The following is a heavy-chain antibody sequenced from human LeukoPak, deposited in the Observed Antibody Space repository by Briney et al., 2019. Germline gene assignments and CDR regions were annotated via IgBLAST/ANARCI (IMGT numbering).Heavy chain of an antibody. CDR3: ARDLEGSGSFYRPSYDY. CDR1: GFTFSNYA. Sequence: GGSLRLSCAASGFTFSNYAIHWVRQAPGKGLEWVAVISSDGNKKDYADSVKGRLTISRDNSKNTLYLQMNSLRTEDTAVYYCARDLEGSGSFYRPSYDYWGQGTLVTVSS. V-gene: IGHV3-30*04. J-gene: IGHJ4*02. D-gene: IGHD3-10*01. CDR2: ISSDGNKK.